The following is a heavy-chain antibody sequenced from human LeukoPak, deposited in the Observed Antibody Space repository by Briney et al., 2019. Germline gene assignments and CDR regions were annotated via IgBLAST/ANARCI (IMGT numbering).Heavy chain of an antibody. D-gene: IGHD3-22*01. CDR2: ISSSSSYI. CDR3: ARDYSDYYDSSGYYSSY. V-gene: IGHV3-21*01. Sequence: GGSLRLSCAASGFTFSSYSMNWVRQAPGKGLEWVSSISSSSSYIYYADSVKGRFTISRDNAKNSLYLQMNSLRAEDTAVYYCARDYSDYYDSSGYYSSYWGQGTLVTVSS. J-gene: IGHJ4*02. CDR1: GFTFSSYS.